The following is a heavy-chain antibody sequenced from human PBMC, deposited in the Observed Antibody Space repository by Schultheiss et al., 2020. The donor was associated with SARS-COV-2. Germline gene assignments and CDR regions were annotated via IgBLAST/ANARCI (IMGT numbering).Heavy chain of an antibody. D-gene: IGHD1-26*01. J-gene: IGHJ4*02. V-gene: IGHV3-21*01. CDR1: GFTFGTYN. Sequence: GESLKISCAASGFTFGTYNMHWVRQAPGKGLEFVASIRSSGRDIYYADSMQGRFTVSRDNANNSLYLQMHSLRAEDTAVYYCARDWSGSFDYWGQGTLVTVSS. CDR3: ARDWSGSFDY. CDR2: IRSSGRDI.